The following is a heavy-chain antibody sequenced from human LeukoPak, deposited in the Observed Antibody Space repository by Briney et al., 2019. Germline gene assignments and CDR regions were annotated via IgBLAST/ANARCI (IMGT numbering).Heavy chain of an antibody. J-gene: IGHJ5*02. Sequence: SVKVSCTAAGYTVTGYYMHWVRHAPRQGIEWMGWVNPNSGGTNYAHKFHSRVTTTRGTSISTAYMELSRLRSDDTAVYYCARERTIAARLEFEFETWGQGTLVTVSS. CDR2: VNPNSGGT. CDR3: ARERTIAARLEFEFET. CDR1: GYTVTGYY. V-gene: IGHV1-2*02. D-gene: IGHD6-6*01.